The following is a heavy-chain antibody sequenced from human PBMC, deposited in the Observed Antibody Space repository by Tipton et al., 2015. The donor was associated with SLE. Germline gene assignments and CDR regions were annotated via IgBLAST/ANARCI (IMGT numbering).Heavy chain of an antibody. CDR1: GGSISSYY. CDR2: IYTSGST. Sequence: TLSLTCTVSGGSISSYYWSWIRQPAGKGLEWTGRIYTSGSTNYNPSLKSRVTMSVDTSKNQFSLKLSSVTAADTAVYYCARPAEAGGYFDYWGQGTLVTVSS. CDR3: ARPAEAGGYFDY. D-gene: IGHD6-19*01. J-gene: IGHJ4*02. V-gene: IGHV4-4*07.